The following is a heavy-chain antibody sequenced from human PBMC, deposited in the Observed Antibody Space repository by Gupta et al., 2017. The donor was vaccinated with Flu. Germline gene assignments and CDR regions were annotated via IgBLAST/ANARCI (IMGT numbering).Heavy chain of an antibody. CDR1: GFTVSSNY. Sequence: VSGFTVSSNYMSWVRQAPGKGLEWVSVIYSGGTTFYADSVKGRFTISRDNSMNTLYLQMNSLRAEDTTVYYCARDRGSGWLLDYWGQGTLVTVSS. D-gene: IGHD6-19*01. V-gene: IGHV3-53*01. J-gene: IGHJ4*02. CDR3: ARDRGSGWLLDY. CDR2: IYSGGTT.